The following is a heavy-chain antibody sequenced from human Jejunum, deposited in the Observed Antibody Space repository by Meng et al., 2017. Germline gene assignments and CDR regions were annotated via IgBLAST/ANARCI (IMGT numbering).Heavy chain of an antibody. D-gene: IGHD2-21*01. J-gene: IGHJ4*02. CDR1: GFTFSNYW. Sequence: GESLKISCVASGFTFSNYWMNWVRQTPGKGLEWVANIKTDGSEQYYMDSVKGRFTISRDNAKNSLYLQMNSLRADDTAVYYCVQAYQWGQGTLVTVSS. CDR2: IKTDGSEQ. CDR3: VQAYQ. V-gene: IGHV3-7*01.